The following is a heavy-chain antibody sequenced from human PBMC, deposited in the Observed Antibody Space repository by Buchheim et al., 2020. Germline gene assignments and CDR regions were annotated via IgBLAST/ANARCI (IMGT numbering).Heavy chain of an antibody. CDR3: AKDQDYYGQFQH. J-gene: IGHJ1*01. CDR2: ISYDGRKK. D-gene: IGHD3-10*01. CDR1: GFTFSRYG. Sequence: QVQLVGSGGGVVQPGRSLRLSCAASGFTFSRYGMHWVRQAPGKGLEWVAVISYDGRKKYYADSVKGRFTISRDNSKSTLNLQMNSLRAEDTAVYYCAKDQDYYGQFQHWGQGTL. V-gene: IGHV3-30*18.